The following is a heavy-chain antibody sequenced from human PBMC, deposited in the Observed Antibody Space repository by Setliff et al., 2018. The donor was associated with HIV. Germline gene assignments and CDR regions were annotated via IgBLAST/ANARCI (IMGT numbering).Heavy chain of an antibody. J-gene: IGHJ3*01. D-gene: IGHD2-8*02. CDR3: ARYCTGVSCYTTRGAFDV. Sequence: ASETLSLTCTVSGGSITSFSYDCWTWIRQPAGKPLEWIGYISASGTTNYNPSLKSRVTISMDTSKNQFSLMLSSATAADTAFYYCARYCTGVSCYTTRGAFDVWGQGTMVTVSS. CDR1: GGSITSFSYDC. CDR2: ISASGTT. V-gene: IGHV4-61*10.